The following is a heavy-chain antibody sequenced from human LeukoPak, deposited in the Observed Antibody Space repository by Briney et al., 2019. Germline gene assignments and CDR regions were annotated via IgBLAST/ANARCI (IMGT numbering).Heavy chain of an antibody. CDR1: GFTVSSNH. V-gene: IGHV3-66*01. Sequence: PGGSLGLSCAASGFTVSSNHNHMSWVRQAPGKGLEWVSVIYSGGTIFYADSVKGRFTISRDNSKNTVYLEMNSLRAEDTAVYYCARDGENHYYDYWGQGTLVTVST. D-gene: IGHD7-27*01. CDR2: IYSGGTI. CDR3: ARDGENHYYDY. J-gene: IGHJ4*02.